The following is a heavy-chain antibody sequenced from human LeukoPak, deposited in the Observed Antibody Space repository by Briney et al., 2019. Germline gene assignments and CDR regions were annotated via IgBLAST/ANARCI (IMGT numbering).Heavy chain of an antibody. CDR2: ISYDGSNK. Sequence: PGGSLRLSCAASGFTFSSYAMHWVRQAPGKGLEWVAVISYDGSNKYYADSVKGRFTISRDNSKNTLYLQMNSLRAEDTAVYYCARDGEGSSTSYHDYWGQGTLVTVSS. CDR3: ARDGEGSSTSYHDY. D-gene: IGHD2-2*01. V-gene: IGHV3-30-3*01. J-gene: IGHJ4*02. CDR1: GFTFSSYA.